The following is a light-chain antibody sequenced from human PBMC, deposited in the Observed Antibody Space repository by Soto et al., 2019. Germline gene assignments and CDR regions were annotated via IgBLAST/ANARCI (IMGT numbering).Light chain of an antibody. J-gene: IGKJ4*01. Sequence: DIQMTQSPSSLSASVGDRVTITCRASQSITRHLNWYQQKPGKAPKLLIYAASTLQSGVPSRFSGSGSETDFTLTNSSLQPEDFAIYYCQQSYSTPLTFGGGSKVEIK. CDR1: QSITRH. CDR3: QQSYSTPLT. CDR2: AAS. V-gene: IGKV1-39*01.